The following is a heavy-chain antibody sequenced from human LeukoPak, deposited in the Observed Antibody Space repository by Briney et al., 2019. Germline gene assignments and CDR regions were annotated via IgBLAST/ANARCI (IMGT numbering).Heavy chain of an antibody. V-gene: IGHV3-30-3*01. CDR1: GFTFSDYY. CDR3: AREVRGVIINLFDY. J-gene: IGHJ4*02. Sequence: PGGSLRLSCAAPGFTFSDYYMSWIRQAPGKGLEWVAVISYDGSNKYYADSVKGRFTISRDNSKNTLYLQMNSLRAEDTAVYYCAREVRGVIINLFDYWGQGTLVTVSS. CDR2: ISYDGSNK. D-gene: IGHD3-10*01.